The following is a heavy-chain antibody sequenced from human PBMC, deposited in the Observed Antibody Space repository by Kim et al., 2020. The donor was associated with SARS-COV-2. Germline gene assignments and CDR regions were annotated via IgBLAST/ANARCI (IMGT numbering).Heavy chain of an antibody. D-gene: IGHD4-17*01. V-gene: IGHV4-39*01. CDR2: IYYSGST. CDR3: ARHRDYGDYGRWFDP. Sequence: SETLSLTCTVSGGSISSSSYYWGWIRQPPGKGLEWIGSIYYSGSTYYNPSLKSRVTISVDTSKNQFSLKLSSVTAADTAVYYCARHRDYGDYGRWFDPWGQGTLVTVSS. CDR1: GGSISSSSYY. J-gene: IGHJ5*02.